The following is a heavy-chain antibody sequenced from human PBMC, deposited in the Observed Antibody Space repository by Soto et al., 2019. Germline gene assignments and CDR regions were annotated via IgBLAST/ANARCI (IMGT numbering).Heavy chain of an antibody. CDR2: ISSSISYT. D-gene: IGHD1-1*01. V-gene: IGHV3-11*05. CDR1: GFTFSDYY. Sequence: GGSLRLSCAASGFTFSDYYMSWIRQAPGKGLEWVSYISSSISYTNYADSVKDQFTISRDNAKNLLYLLMNSLRGEVTFVYYCARDHQTGTHYDYWGQGTLVTVSS. J-gene: IGHJ4*02. CDR3: ARDHQTGTHYDY.